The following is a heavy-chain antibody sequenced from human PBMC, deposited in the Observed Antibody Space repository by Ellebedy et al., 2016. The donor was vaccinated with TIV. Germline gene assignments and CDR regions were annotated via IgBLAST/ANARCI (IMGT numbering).Heavy chain of an antibody. D-gene: IGHD3-22*01. Sequence: GESLKISCAASGFTFSRYGMHWVRQAPGKGLEWVAIISIDGNTKYYADSVKGRFTISRDNSKNTLYLQLNSLRAEDTAVYYCAKDDCGSDDSSGIYCTFFDSWGQGTPVTVSS. CDR3: AKDDCGSDDSSGIYCTFFDS. CDR1: GFTFSRYG. CDR2: ISIDGNTK. V-gene: IGHV3-30*18. J-gene: IGHJ4*02.